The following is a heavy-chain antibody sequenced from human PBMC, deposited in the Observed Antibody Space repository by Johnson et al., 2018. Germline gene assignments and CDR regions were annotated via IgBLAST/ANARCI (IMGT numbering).Heavy chain of an antibody. CDR2: ISTSGGYI. CDR1: GFTFSNYL. CDR3: AREYYYDNKGSAFDI. J-gene: IGHJ3*02. V-gene: IGHV3-21*01. Sequence: VQLVESGGGLVKPGGSLRLSCAASGFTFSNYLMNWVRQAPGKGLEWVSSISTSGGYIHYADSVKGRFTISIDNSKNSLFLQMNSLRAEDTAVYYCAREYYYDNKGSAFDIWGQGTMVTVSS. D-gene: IGHD3-22*01.